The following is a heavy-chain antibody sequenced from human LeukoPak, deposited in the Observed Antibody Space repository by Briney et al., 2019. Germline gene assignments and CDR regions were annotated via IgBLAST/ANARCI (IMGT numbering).Heavy chain of an antibody. CDR3: ARDTEIVTGAFDI. J-gene: IGHJ3*02. Sequence: SVKVSCKASGGTFSSYAISWVRQAPGQGLEWMGGIISIFGTANYAQKFQGRVTITTDESTSTAYMELSSLRSEDTAVYYCARDTEIVTGAFDIWGQGTMVTVSS. D-gene: IGHD3-22*01. CDR2: IISIFGTA. V-gene: IGHV1-69*05. CDR1: GGTFSSYA.